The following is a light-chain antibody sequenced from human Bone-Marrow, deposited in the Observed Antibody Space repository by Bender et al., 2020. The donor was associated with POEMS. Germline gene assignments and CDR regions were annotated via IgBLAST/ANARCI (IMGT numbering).Light chain of an antibody. Sequence: QSALTQPASVSGSPGQSITISCTGTSSDIGGYNYVSWYQQHPGKAPKPMIYDVNDRPSGVSNRFSGSKSGNTASLTISGLQAEDEADYYCSSYTGSSTQVFGGGTKVTVL. CDR3: SSYTGSSTQV. CDR1: SSDIGGYNY. CDR2: DVN. J-gene: IGLJ3*02. V-gene: IGLV2-14*03.